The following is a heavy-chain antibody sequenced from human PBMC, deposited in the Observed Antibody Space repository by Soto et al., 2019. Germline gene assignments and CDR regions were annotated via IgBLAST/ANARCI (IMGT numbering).Heavy chain of an antibody. CDR2: IYYSGST. Sequence: SETLSLTCTVSGGSIRSGGYYWSWVRQSPRRGLEWIGNIYYSGSTYYSPSLKSRLTISVDTSKNQFSLNLSSVTAADTAVYYCARDRLMATAGTARHYFGLDVWGQVTTVTVSS. D-gene: IGHD5-18*01. V-gene: IGHV4-31*03. CDR1: GGSIRSGGYY. CDR3: ARDRLMATAGTARHYFGLDV. J-gene: IGHJ6*02.